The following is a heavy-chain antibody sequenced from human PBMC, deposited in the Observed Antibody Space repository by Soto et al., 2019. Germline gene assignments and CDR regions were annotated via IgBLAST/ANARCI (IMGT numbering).Heavy chain of an antibody. CDR1: GGTFRNSA. D-gene: IGHD1-1*01. J-gene: IGHJ6*02. V-gene: IGHV1-69*12. CDR3: ARDNDRPQLGGNYYYILDV. Sequence: QVQLEQSGAEVKKPGSSVKVSCKASGGTFRNSAISWVRQAPGQGLEWMGGIMPIFRTPDYAQKFHGRVTITADESTSTAYMELSGLRSADTAVYFCARDNDRPQLGGNYYYILDVWGHGTTVTVSS. CDR2: IMPIFRTP.